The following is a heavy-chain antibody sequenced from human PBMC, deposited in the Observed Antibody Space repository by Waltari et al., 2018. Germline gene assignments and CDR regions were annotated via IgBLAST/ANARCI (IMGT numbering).Heavy chain of an antibody. Sequence: EVQLVESGGGLVTPGESLRLSCVASGFSFHSYTMNWVRQAPGKGLEWVSSIGAKGDYISYADSVKGRFTTSRENARNSLFLQMTSLRVEDTAIYFCASHFEDYYYYMDVWGKGTTVTVSS. CDR1: GFSFHSYT. CDR3: ASHFEDYYYYMDV. J-gene: IGHJ6*03. CDR2: IGAKGDYI. V-gene: IGHV3-21*01.